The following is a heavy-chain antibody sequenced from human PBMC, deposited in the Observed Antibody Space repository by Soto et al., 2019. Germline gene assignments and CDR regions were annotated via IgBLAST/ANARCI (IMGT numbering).Heavy chain of an antibody. CDR1: GFTFSSYA. D-gene: IGHD2-21*02. CDR3: ASVVVAAIFDY. CDR2: ISYDGSNK. Sequence: QVQLVESGGGVVQPGRSLRLSCAASGFTFSSYAMHWVRQAPGKGREWVAVISYDGSNKYYADSVKGRFTISRDNSKNTLYLQMNSLRAEDTAVYYCASVVVAAIFDYWGQGTLVTVSS. V-gene: IGHV3-30-3*01. J-gene: IGHJ4*02.